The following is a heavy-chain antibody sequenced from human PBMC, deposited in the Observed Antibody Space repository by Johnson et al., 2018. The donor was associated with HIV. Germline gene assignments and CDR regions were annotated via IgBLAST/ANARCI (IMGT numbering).Heavy chain of an antibody. CDR3: AREKTTPDAFDI. CDR1: GFTFRIYD. Sequence: QVQLVESGGGVVQPGGSLRLSCAAPGFTFRIYDMQWVRQAPGKGLEWLAYIRSDGVNKQYTDAVKGRFTISRDNSKNTVYLQMNSLRDEDTSVYYCAREKTTPDAFDIWGQGTMVTVSS. D-gene: IGHD4-11*01. CDR2: IRSDGVNK. J-gene: IGHJ3*02. V-gene: IGHV3-30*02.